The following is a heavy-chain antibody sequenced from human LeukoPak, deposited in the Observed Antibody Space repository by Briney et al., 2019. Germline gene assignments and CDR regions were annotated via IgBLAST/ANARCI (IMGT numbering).Heavy chain of an antibody. D-gene: IGHD3-9*01. CDR2: ISAYNGNT. CDR1: GHTFTSYG. CDR3: ARQESHFDWLLGNDVPFDY. Sequence: ASVKVSCKASGHTFTSYGISWVRQAPGQGLEWMGWISAYNGNTNYAQKLQGRVTMTTDTSTSTAYMELRSLRSDDTAVYYCARQESHFDWLLGNDVPFDYWGQGTLVTVSS. V-gene: IGHV1-18*01. J-gene: IGHJ4*02.